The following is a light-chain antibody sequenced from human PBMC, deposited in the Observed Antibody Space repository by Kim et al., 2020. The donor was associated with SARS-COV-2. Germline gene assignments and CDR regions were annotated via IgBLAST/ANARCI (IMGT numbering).Light chain of an antibody. Sequence: DIQMTQSPSTLSASVGDRVTITCRASQIINTYLAWYQQKPGKAPDLLIYQASSLQIGVPSRFSGSGSATEFTLTINSLQPDDFATYYCQHYIRFPYTFGQGTKLEI. J-gene: IGKJ2*01. V-gene: IGKV1-5*03. CDR1: QIINTY. CDR2: QAS. CDR3: QHYIRFPYT.